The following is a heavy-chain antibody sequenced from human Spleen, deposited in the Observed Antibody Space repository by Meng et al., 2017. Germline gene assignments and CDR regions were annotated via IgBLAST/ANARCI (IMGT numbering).Heavy chain of an antibody. CDR2: MNPNSGNT. Sequence: QVQLVQSGAEVRKPGASVKVSCKASGCTYTHHGIAWVRQATGQGLEWMGWMNPNSGNTGYAQRFQGRVTMTRNISISTAYMELSSLRSDDTAVYYCARGSAAGTGWLDPWGRGTLVTVSS. CDR3: ARGSAAGTGWLDP. V-gene: IGHV1-8*02. J-gene: IGHJ5*02. D-gene: IGHD6-13*01. CDR1: GCTYTHHG.